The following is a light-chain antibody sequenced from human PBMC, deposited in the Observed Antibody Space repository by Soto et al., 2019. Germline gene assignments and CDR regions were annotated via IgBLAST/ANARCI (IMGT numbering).Light chain of an antibody. J-gene: IGKJ2*01. Sequence: DIQMTQSPYTLSASVGDRVTITCRASESIHVWLAWYQQKPGKAPKLLINQASILESGVPSRFSGSRSGTEFTLTINSLQPDDSATYYCQQYKSYDSSTFGQGTKLEI. V-gene: IGKV1-5*03. CDR1: ESIHVW. CDR2: QAS. CDR3: QQYKSYDSST.